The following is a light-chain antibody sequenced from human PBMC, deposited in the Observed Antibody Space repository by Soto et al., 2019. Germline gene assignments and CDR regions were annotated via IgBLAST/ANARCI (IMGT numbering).Light chain of an antibody. V-gene: IGKV3-20*01. Sequence: EIVLTQSPGTLSLSPGERATLSCRASQSVSSSYLAWYQQKPGQAPRLLIYGASSRATGIPDRFSGSGYGTDFTLTISRLEPEDFALYYCQQYCSSPPIYTFGQGTKLEIK. J-gene: IGKJ2*01. CDR1: QSVSSSY. CDR3: QQYCSSPPIYT. CDR2: GAS.